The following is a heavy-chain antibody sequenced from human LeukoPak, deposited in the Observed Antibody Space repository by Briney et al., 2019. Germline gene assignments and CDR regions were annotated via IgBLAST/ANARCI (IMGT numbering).Heavy chain of an antibody. D-gene: IGHD3-9*01. CDR2: ISAYNGNT. V-gene: IGHV1-18*04. CDR3: ARDRRPLRYFDWLLDNFDY. CDR1: GYTFTSYG. J-gene: IGHJ4*02. Sequence: ASVKVSCKASGYTFTSYGISWVRQAPGQGLEWMGWISAYNGNTNYAQKLQGRVTMTTDTSTSTAYMELRSLRSDDTAMHYCARDRRPLRYFDWLLDNFDYWGQGTLVTVSS.